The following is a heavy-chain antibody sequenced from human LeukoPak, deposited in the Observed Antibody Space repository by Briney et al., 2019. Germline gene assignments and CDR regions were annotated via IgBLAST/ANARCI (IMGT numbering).Heavy chain of an antibody. CDR2: INPSGGST. CDR3: ARVSLDSSSWYRVQTKTFDI. V-gene: IGHV1-46*01. D-gene: IGHD6-13*01. J-gene: IGHJ3*02. Sequence: ASVKVSCKASGYTFTSYAMHWVRQAPGQRLEWMGIINPSGGSTSYAQKFQGRVTMTRDTSTSTVYMELSSLRSEDTAVYYCARVSLDSSSWYRVQTKTFDIWGQGTMVTVSS. CDR1: GYTFTSYA.